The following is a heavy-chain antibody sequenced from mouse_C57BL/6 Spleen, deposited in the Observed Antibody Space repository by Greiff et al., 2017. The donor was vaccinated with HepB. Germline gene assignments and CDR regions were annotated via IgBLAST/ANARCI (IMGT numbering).Heavy chain of an antibody. CDR3: ARGGNLLYYAMDY. J-gene: IGHJ4*01. CDR1: GYAFSSSW. CDR2: IYPGDGDT. D-gene: IGHD1-1*02. V-gene: IGHV1-82*01. Sequence: QVQLQQSGPELVKPGASVKISCKASGYAFSSSWMNWVKQRPGKGLEWIGRIYPGDGDTNYNGKFKGKATLTADKSSSTAYMQLSSLTSEDSAVYFCARGGNLLYYAMDYWGQGTSVTVSS.